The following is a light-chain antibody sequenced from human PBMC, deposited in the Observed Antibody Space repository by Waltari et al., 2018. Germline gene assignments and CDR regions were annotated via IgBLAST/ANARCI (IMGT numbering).Light chain of an antibody. Sequence: QSGLTQPPSASGAPGQRVTISCSGSSSTIGSYYVYWYQIPGTAPKLLIHDNNQRPSGVPDRFSGSKSGTSASLAISGLRSEDEADYYCAVWDDSLSGVVFGGGTKLTVL. CDR3: AVWDDSLSGVV. V-gene: IGLV1-47*02. CDR2: DNN. CDR1: SSTIGSYY. J-gene: IGLJ3*02.